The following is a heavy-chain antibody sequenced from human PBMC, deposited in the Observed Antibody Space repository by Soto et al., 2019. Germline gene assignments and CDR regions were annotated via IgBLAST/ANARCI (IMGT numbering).Heavy chain of an antibody. CDR2: IYYSGST. Sequence: QVQLQESGPGLVKPSQTLSLTCTVSGGSISSGGYYWSWIRQHPGKGMEWIGYIYYSGSTYYNPSLKSRVTISVDTSKNQVSLKLSSVTAADTAVYYCARWGRSGSRVTMIVRNDAFDIWGQGTMVTVSS. V-gene: IGHV4-31*03. J-gene: IGHJ3*02. CDR3: ARWGRSGSRVTMIVRNDAFDI. D-gene: IGHD3-22*01. CDR1: GGSISSGGYY.